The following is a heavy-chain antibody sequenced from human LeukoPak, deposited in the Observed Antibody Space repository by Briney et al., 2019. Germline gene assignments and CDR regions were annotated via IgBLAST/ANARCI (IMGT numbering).Heavy chain of an antibody. CDR3: ARCTAGAFYMDV. J-gene: IGHJ6*03. CDR1: VGTFSIYS. V-gene: IGHV1-69*13. D-gene: IGHD6-19*01. CDR2: IIPIFGTA. Sequence: SVKVSCKASVGTFSIYSISWVRQAPGQGLEWMGGIIPIFGTANYAQKFQGRVTITADESTGTAYMELSSLRSEDTAVYYCARCTAGAFYMDVWGKGTTVTISS.